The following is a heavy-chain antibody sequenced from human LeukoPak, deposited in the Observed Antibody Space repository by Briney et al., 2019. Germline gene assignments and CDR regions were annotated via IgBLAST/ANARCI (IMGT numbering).Heavy chain of an antibody. CDR3: ARDPGANSAWFDP. CDR2: INHSGST. V-gene: IGHV4-34*01. Sequence: PSETLSLTCAVYGGSFSGYYWSWIRQPPGKGLEWIGEINHSGSTNYNPSLKSRVTISVDKSKNQFSLKLSSVTAADTAVYYCARDPGANSAWFDPWGQGTLVTVSS. D-gene: IGHD4-23*01. CDR1: GGSFSGYY. J-gene: IGHJ5*02.